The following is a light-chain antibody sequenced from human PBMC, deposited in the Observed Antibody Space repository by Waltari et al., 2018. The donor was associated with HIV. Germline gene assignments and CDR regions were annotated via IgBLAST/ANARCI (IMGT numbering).Light chain of an antibody. CDR1: SSNIGAGYD. CDR3: QSYDSGLTAYV. J-gene: IGLJ1*01. V-gene: IGLV1-40*01. CDR2: GNT. Sequence: QSVLTQPPSVSGAPGQRVTISCTGSSSNIGAGYDVHWFQQLPGTAPKLLIYGNTNLPSGVPDRFSGSKSGTSASRAITGLQAEDEADYYCQSYDSGLTAYVFGTGTKVTVL.